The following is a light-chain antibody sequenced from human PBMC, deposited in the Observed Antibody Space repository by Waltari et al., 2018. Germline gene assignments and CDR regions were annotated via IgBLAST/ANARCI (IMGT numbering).Light chain of an antibody. V-gene: IGLV2-14*01. Sequence: QSALPQPASVSGSPGQSITISCTETSSDITDDRYVSWYQQHPGKVPKLIIYDVTTRPAGVSNRDAGSKSGKTASRTIAGLQADDEAEYFCSSDTNTYLFGTATTVTGL. CDR3: SSDTNTYL. CDR1: SSDITDDRY. J-gene: IGLJ1*01. CDR2: DVT.